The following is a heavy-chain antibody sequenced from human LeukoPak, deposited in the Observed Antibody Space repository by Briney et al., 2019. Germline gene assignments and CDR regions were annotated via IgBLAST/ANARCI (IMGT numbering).Heavy chain of an antibody. Sequence: GGSLRLSCAASGFTFSSYWMHWVRQAPGKGLVWVSRINSDGSSISYADSVKGRFTISRDNAKNTLYLQMNSLRAEDTAVYYCARVVVLAAPRDYGMDVWGQGTTVTVSS. CDR1: GFTFSSYW. CDR3: ARVVVLAAPRDYGMDV. J-gene: IGHJ6*02. D-gene: IGHD2-2*01. CDR2: INSDGSSI. V-gene: IGHV3-74*01.